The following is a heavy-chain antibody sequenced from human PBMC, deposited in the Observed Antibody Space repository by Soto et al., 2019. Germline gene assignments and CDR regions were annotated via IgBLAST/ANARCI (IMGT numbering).Heavy chain of an antibody. D-gene: IGHD5-12*01. V-gene: IGHV1-69*13. Sequence: SVKVSCKASGGTFSSYAISWVRQAPGQGLEWMGGIIPIFGTANYAQKFQGRVTITADESTSTAYMELSSLRSEDTAVYYCAKGAGHIVERHPVYFDYWGQGTLVTVSS. J-gene: IGHJ4*02. CDR1: GGTFSSYA. CDR2: IIPIFGTA. CDR3: AKGAGHIVERHPVYFDY.